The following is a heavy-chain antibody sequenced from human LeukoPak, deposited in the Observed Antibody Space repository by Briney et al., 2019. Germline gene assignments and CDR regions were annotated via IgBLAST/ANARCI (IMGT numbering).Heavy chain of an antibody. J-gene: IGHJ4*02. CDR2: IKQGENDN. V-gene: IGHV3-7*01. CDR1: GFIFNSHW. CDR3: ARDRHYFDSSGYYYYFDY. Sequence: GGPVTLFCAVWGFIFNSHWMSWVRQAPGKGLVWFAHIKQGENDNFYVDCVKGRFTLSRHNAKHSLYLQVNTQSAEDSVLYYCARDRHYFDSSGYYYYFDYWGQGTLVTVSS. D-gene: IGHD3-22*01.